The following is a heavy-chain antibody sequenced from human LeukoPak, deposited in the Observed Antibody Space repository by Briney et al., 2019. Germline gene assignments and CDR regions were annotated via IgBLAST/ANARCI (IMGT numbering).Heavy chain of an antibody. D-gene: IGHD2/OR15-2a*01. J-gene: IGHJ5*02. CDR3: TRGSNSGFDP. V-gene: IGHV3-74*01. CDR1: GFTFSSYW. Sequence: GGSLRLSCAASGFTFSSYWIHWVRQAPGEGLVWVSYINSDGSSTTYADSVKGRFTISRDNAKNTLYLQMNSLRSEDTAVYYCTRGSNSGFDPWGQGTLVTVSS. CDR2: INSDGSST.